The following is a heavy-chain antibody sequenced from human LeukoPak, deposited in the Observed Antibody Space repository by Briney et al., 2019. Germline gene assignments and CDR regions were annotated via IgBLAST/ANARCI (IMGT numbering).Heavy chain of an antibody. J-gene: IGHJ4*02. CDR3: AREQWFRWEY. Sequence: GGSLRLSCEASGFSVSNYYMVWVRQPPGKGLECISYIPNDDSVIYYADSVRGRLSVSRDSAKNSLSLQLNSLRAEDTAVYYCAREQWFRWEYWGQGILVTVSS. CDR1: GFSVSNYY. CDR2: IPNDDSVI. D-gene: IGHD3-22*01. V-gene: IGHV3-11*01.